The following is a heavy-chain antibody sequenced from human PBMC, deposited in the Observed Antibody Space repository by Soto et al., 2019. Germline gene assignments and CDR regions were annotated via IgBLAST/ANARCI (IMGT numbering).Heavy chain of an antibody. V-gene: IGHV3-23*01. CDR1: GFTFSSYA. J-gene: IGHJ6*03. CDR3: AKDLHYDFWSGYYPYYYMDV. Sequence: GGSLRLSCAASGFTFSSYAMSWVRQAPGKGLEWVSAISGSGGSTYYADSVKGRFTISRDNSKNTLYLQMNSLRAEDTAVYYCAKDLHYDFWSGYYPYYYMDVWGKGTTVTVSS. CDR2: ISGSGGST. D-gene: IGHD3-3*01.